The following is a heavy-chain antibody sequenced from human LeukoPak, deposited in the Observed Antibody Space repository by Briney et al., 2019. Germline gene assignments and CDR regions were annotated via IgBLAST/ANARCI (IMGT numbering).Heavy chain of an antibody. D-gene: IGHD4-23*01. CDR1: GGSISPDY. V-gene: IGHV4-59*12. CDR3: ARGSNSVAY. J-gene: IGHJ4*02. Sequence: SETLSLTCTVSGGSISPDYWSWIRQPPGKGLEWIGYIYYSGSTNYNPSLKSRVTILVDTSKNQFSLNLSSVTAADTAVYYCARGSNSVAYWGQGTLVTVSP. CDR2: IYYSGST.